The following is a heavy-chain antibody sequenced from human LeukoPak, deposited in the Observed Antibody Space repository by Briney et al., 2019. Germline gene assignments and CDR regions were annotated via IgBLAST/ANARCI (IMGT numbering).Heavy chain of an antibody. CDR1: GYTFTSNY. CDR3: ARDLGYSYGYGGFDY. J-gene: IGHJ4*02. D-gene: IGHD5-18*01. Sequence: GASVKVSCKASGYTFTSNYMHWVRQAPGQGLEWMGIINPSGGSTSYAQKFQGRVTMTRDMSTSTVYMELSSLRSEDTAVYYCARDLGYSYGYGGFDYWGQGTLVTVSS. V-gene: IGHV1-46*01. CDR2: INPSGGST.